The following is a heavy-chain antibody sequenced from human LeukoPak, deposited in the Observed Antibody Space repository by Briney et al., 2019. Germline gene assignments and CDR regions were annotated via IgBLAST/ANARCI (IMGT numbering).Heavy chain of an antibody. CDR3: ARQTSHRARGIAGIQLWLRQYYFDY. CDR1: GGSISSSNW. Sequence: SETLSLTCAVSGGSISSSNWWSWVRQPPGKGLEWIGEIYHSGSTNYNTSLKSRVTISVDTSKNQFSLELSSVTAADTAVYYCARQTSHRARGIAGIQLWLRQYYFDYWGQGTLVTVSS. CDR2: IYHSGST. V-gene: IGHV4-4*02. D-gene: IGHD5-18*01. J-gene: IGHJ4*02.